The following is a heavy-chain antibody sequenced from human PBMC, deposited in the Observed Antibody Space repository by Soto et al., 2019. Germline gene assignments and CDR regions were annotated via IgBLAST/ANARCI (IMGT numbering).Heavy chain of an antibody. CDR2: INPYNGNT. V-gene: IGHV1-18*01. CDR3: ARDLAAAGPFDY. Sequence: QVQLVQSGAEVKKPGASVKVSCKASGYTFTSYSISWVRQAPGQGLEWMGWINPYNGNTNYAQKLQGRVTMTTDTSTSTADMELRSLRSDETAVYYCARDLAAAGPFDYWGQGTLVTVSS. D-gene: IGHD6-13*01. CDR1: GYTFTSYS. J-gene: IGHJ4*02.